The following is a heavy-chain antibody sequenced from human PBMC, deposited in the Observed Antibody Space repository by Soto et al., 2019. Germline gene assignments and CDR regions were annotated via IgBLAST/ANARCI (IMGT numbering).Heavy chain of an antibody. D-gene: IGHD4-17*01. J-gene: IGHJ4*02. CDR3: ARLALDPTVTTATYFDY. V-gene: IGHV4-34*01. CDR1: GFTFNDYY. Sequence: QVQLVQSGGDLVKPGGSLRLSCAASGFTFNDYYMSWIRQAPGKGLEWIGEIYHSGSTNYNPSLKSRVTISVDKSKNQFSLKLSSVTAADTAVYYCARLALDPTVTTATYFDYWGQGTLVTVSS. CDR2: IYHSGST.